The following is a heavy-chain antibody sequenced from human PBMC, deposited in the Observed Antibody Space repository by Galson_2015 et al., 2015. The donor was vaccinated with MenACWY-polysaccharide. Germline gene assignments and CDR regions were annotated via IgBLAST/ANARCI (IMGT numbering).Heavy chain of an antibody. CDR2: IYPGDSDT. V-gene: IGHV5-51*01. CDR1: GYSFSTFW. CDR3: TRHRAADGTIDAFEI. D-gene: IGHD1-1*01. Sequence: QSGAEVKKPGESLTISCKGSGYSFSTFWIGWVRQMPGKGLEWMGIIYPGDSDTRYSPSFQGQVIISADKSTNTAYLQWSSLKASDTAMYYCTRHRAADGTIDAFEIWGQGTMVTVSS. J-gene: IGHJ3*02.